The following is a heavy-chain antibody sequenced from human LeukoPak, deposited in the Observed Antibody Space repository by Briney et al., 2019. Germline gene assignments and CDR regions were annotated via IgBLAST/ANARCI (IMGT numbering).Heavy chain of an antibody. CDR2: IYYSGST. V-gene: IGHV4-39*07. D-gene: IGHD6-13*01. J-gene: IGHJ5*02. CDR1: NGSISSGTYY. CDR3: ARPSGSSWYAYYFDP. Sequence: SETLSLTCTVSNGSISSGTYYWAWIRQPPGKGLEWIGSIYYSGSTYYNPSLKSRVTMSVDTLKNQFSLKLSSVTAADTAVYYCARPSGSSWYAYYFDPWGQGSLVTVSS.